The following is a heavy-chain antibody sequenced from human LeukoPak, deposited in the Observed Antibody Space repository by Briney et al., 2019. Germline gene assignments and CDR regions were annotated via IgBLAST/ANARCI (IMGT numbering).Heavy chain of an antibody. V-gene: IGHV4-59*11. CDR3: TKGYYEPFDV. CDR1: SGFSTHHY. CDR2: VSDTGRT. Sequence: SETLSLTCTVSSGFSTHHYWNWIRQPPGKGLEWIGCVSDTGRTTYNPSLKSRLTISVDTSKRQFSLTLTPLTAADTAVYYCTKGYYEPFDVWGQGILVTVSS. J-gene: IGHJ4*02. D-gene: IGHD3-16*01.